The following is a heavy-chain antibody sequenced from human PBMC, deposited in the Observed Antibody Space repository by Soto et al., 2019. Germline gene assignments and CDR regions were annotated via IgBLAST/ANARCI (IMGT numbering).Heavy chain of an antibody. V-gene: IGHV4-31*03. Sequence: PSETLSLTCTVSGGSISSGGYYWSWIRQHPGKGLEWIGYIYYSGSTYYNPSLKSRVTISVDTSKNQFSLKLSSVTAADTAVYYCARDSAPAGFSRDRQFDYWGQGTLVTVSS. D-gene: IGHD2-2*01. CDR2: IYYSGST. CDR3: ARDSAPAGFSRDRQFDY. CDR1: GGSISSGGYY. J-gene: IGHJ4*02.